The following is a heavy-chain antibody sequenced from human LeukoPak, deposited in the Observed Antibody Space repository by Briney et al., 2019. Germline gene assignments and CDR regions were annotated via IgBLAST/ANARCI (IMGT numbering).Heavy chain of an antibody. J-gene: IGHJ6*03. CDR3: ARVSGSSWYRFVDYYYMDV. CDR1: GGSISSHY. CDR2: IYYSGST. D-gene: IGHD6-13*01. V-gene: IGHV4-59*11. Sequence: KPSETLSLTCTVSGGSISSHYWSWIRQPPGKGLEWIGNIYYSGSTNYNPSLKSRVTISVDTSKNQFSLKLSSVTAADTAVYYCARVSGSSWYRFVDYYYMDVWGKGTTVTVSS.